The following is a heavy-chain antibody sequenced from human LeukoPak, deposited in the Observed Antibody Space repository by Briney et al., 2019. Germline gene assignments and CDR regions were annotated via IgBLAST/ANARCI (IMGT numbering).Heavy chain of an antibody. CDR3: AKEHILTGYSDY. CDR1: GFTFSSYA. Sequence: GGSLRLSCAASGFTFSSYAMSWVRQAPGKGLEWVSPISADGRSTYYADSVQGRFTISRDSSKNTLYLQMNSLRAEDTAVYYCAKEHILTGYSDYWGQGTLVTVSS. D-gene: IGHD3-9*01. V-gene: IGHV3-23*01. CDR2: ISADGRST. J-gene: IGHJ4*02.